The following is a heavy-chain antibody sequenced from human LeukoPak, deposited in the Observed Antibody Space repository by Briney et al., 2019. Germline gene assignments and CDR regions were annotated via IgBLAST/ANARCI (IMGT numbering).Heavy chain of an antibody. D-gene: IGHD2-15*01. J-gene: IGHJ4*02. Sequence: GRSLRLSCAASGFTFDDYAMHWVRQAPGKGLEWVSGISWNSGSIGYADSVKGRFTISRDNAKNSLYLRMTDLRAEDTALYYCARDFLSDENQLRLAAPCDYWGQGTLVTVSS. CDR2: ISWNSGSI. CDR3: ARDFLSDENQLRLAAPCDY. V-gene: IGHV3-9*01. CDR1: GFTFDDYA.